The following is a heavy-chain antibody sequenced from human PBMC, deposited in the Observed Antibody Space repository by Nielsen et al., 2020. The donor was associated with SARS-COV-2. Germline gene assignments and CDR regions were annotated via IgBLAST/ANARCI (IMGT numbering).Heavy chain of an antibody. CDR2: ISYDGSNK. CDR1: GFTFSSYA. D-gene: IGHD3-22*01. Sequence: GGSLRLSCAASGFTFSSYAMHWVRQAPGKGLEWVAVISYDGSNKYYADSVKGRFTISRDNSKNTLYLQMNSLRAEDTAVYYCAGDIMGVVVISDGMDVWGQGTTVTVSS. J-gene: IGHJ6*02. V-gene: IGHV3-30*04. CDR3: AGDIMGVVVISDGMDV.